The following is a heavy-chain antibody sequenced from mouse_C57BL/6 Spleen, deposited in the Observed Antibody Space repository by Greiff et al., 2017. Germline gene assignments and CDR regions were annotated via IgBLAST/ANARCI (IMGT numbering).Heavy chain of an antibody. CDR1: GYSITSGYY. D-gene: IGHD2-4*01. Sequence: EVHLVESGPGLVKPSQSLSLTCSVTGYSITSGYYWNWIRQFPGNKLEWMGYISYDGSNNYNPSLKNRISITRDTSKNQFFLKLNSVTTEDTATYYCAIYDYDGYWYFDVWGTGTTVTVSS. CDR2: ISYDGSN. CDR3: AIYDYDGYWYFDV. V-gene: IGHV3-6*01. J-gene: IGHJ1*03.